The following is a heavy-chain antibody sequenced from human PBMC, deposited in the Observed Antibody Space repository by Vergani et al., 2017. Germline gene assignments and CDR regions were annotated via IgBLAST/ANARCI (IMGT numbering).Heavy chain of an antibody. J-gene: IGHJ6*03. Sequence: QVQLQQWGAGLLKPSETLYLTCAVYGGSLSGYYWSWIRQPPGKGLEWVGGINHSGSTNYHPSLKSRVTISVDTDKNRFSLKLSSVTAAETAVYYCARAGGGNSGSYYRDYYYYMDFWGKGTTVTVSS. CDR1: GGSLSGYY. CDR3: ARAGGGNSGSYYRDYYYYMDF. V-gene: IGHV4-34*01. D-gene: IGHD1-26*01. CDR2: INHSGST.